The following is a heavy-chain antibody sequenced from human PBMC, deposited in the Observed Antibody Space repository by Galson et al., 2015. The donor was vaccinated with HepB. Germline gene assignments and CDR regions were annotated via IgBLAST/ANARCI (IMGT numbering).Heavy chain of an antibody. CDR3: ARGKFPGIAVAGPFDY. D-gene: IGHD6-19*01. V-gene: IGHV4-59*01. CDR2: IYFSGST. Sequence: SENLSLTCTVSGGSTSSYYWSWTRQPPGKGVEWIGYIYFSGSTNYNPSLKSRVTISVDTSKNQFSLKLSSVTAADTAVYYCARGKFPGIAVAGPFDYWGQGTLVTVSS. J-gene: IGHJ4*02. CDR1: GGSTSSYY.